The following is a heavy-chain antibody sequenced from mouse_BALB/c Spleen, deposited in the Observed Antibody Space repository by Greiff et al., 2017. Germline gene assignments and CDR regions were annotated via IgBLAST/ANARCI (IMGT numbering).Heavy chain of an antibody. CDR3: TRDDGYVPFAY. CDR2: ISSGGSYT. CDR1: GFTFSSYT. J-gene: IGHJ3*01. Sequence: EVKLVESGGGLVKPGGSLKLSCAASGFTFSSYTMSWVRQTPEKRLEWVATISSGGSYTYYPDSVKGRFTISRDNAKNTLYLQMSSLKSEDTAMYYCTRDDGYVPFAYWGQGTLVTVS. V-gene: IGHV5-6-4*01. D-gene: IGHD2-3*01.